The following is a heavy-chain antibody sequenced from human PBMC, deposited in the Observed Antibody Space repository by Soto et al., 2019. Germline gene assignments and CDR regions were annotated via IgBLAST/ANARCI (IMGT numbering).Heavy chain of an antibody. CDR1: GFTFSSYA. CDR2: ISYDGSNK. J-gene: IGHJ4*02. Sequence: PGGSLRLSCAASGFTFSSYAMHWVRQAPGKGLEWVAVISYDGSNKYYADSVKGRFTISRDNSKNTLYLQMNSLRAEDTAVYYCARDPRSTDTDMEYYFDYWGQGTLVTVPQ. CDR3: ARDPRSTDTDMEYYFDY. V-gene: IGHV3-30-3*01. D-gene: IGHD5-18*01.